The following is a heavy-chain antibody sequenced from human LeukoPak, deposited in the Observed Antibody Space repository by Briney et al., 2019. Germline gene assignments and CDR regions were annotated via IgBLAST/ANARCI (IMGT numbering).Heavy chain of an antibody. V-gene: IGHV3-48*01. D-gene: IGHD2-2*01. J-gene: IGHJ4*02. CDR2: ITGSSSTI. Sequence: PGGSPRLSCAASGFTFSSFSMNWVRQAPGKGLDWVSFITGSSSTIYYADSVKGRFTISRDNAKNSLYLQMNSLRAEDTAVYSCASCSSTNCYWGQGTLVTVSS. CDR3: ASCSSTNCY. CDR1: GFTFSSFS.